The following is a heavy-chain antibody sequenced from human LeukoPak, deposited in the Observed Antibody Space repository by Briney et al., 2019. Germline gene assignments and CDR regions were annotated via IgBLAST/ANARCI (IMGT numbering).Heavy chain of an antibody. Sequence: PGGSLRLSCAASGFTFSLCGMHWVRQAPGKGLEWVAYIWYDGGNKNYADSVKGRFTISRDNSKNTLDVQMNSLRAEDTAMYYCAGQSSGTRPFDYWGQGTLVTVSS. CDR2: IWYDGGNK. D-gene: IGHD2-2*01. J-gene: IGHJ4*02. CDR3: AGQSSGTRPFDY. V-gene: IGHV3-33*08. CDR1: GFTFSLCG.